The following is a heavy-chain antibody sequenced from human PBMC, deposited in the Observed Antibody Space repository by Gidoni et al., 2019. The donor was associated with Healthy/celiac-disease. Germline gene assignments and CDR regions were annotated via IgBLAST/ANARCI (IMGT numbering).Heavy chain of an antibody. CDR1: GFSLSNARMG. Sequence: QVTLKESGPVLVKPTETLTMTCTVSGFSLSNARMGVSWIRQPPGKALEWLAHIFSNDEKSYSTSLKSRLTISKDTSKSQVVLTMPNMDPVDTATYYCARIAEYGDYVWWFDPWGQGTLVTVSS. J-gene: IGHJ5*02. D-gene: IGHD4-17*01. CDR3: ARIAEYGDYVWWFDP. V-gene: IGHV2-26*01. CDR2: IFSNDEK.